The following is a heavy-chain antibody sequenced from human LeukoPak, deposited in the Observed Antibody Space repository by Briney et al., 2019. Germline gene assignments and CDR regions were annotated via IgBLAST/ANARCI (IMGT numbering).Heavy chain of an antibody. CDR1: GFSLSTSGMS. Sequence: SGPALVEPTQTLTLTCTFSGFSLSTSGMSVSWIRQPPGKALEWLARIDWDDDKYYITSLKPRLTISKDTSKNQVVLTMTNMDPVDTATYYCARISSTGYSCFDFWGQGTLVTVSS. CDR2: IDWDDDK. D-gene: IGHD3-9*01. CDR3: ARISSTGYSCFDF. J-gene: IGHJ4*02. V-gene: IGHV2-70*11.